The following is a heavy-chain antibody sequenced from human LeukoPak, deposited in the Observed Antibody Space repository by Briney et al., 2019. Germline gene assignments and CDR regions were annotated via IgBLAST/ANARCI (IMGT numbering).Heavy chain of an antibody. V-gene: IGHV4-59*12. J-gene: IGHJ5*02. CDR3: AREGAQGYCSSTSCQNWFDP. D-gene: IGHD2-2*01. CDR2: IYYTGST. CDR1: GGSISSNY. Sequence: SETLSLTCTVSGGSISSNYWSWIRQPPGKGLEWIGYIYYTGSTNYNPSLKSRVTISADTSRNQFSLKLSSVTAADTAVYYCAREGAQGYCSSTSCQNWFDPWGQGTLVTVSS.